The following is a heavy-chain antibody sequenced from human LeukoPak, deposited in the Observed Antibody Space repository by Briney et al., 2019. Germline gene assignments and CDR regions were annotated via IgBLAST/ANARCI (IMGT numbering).Heavy chain of an antibody. CDR1: GGSISSYY. V-gene: IGHV4-59*08. J-gene: IGHJ4*02. D-gene: IGHD5-12*01. CDR2: IYYSGRT. Sequence: PSETLSLTCTVSGGSISSYYWSWLRQSPGKRLEWIGYIYYSGRTNYNPSLKSRVTISLDTSKTQFSLKLSSVTAAHTAMYYCARHSKWMPVDSWGQGTLVTVSS. CDR3: ARHSKWMPVDS.